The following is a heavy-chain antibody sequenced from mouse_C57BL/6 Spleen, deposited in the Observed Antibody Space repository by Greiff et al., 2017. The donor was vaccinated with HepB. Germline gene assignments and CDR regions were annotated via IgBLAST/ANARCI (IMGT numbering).Heavy chain of an antibody. CDR3: ARDGYGNYGFAY. CDR1: GYTFTDYY. Sequence: EVQLQQSGPELVKPGASVKISCKASGYTFTDYYMNWVKQSHGKSLEWIGDINPNNGGTSYNQKFKGKATLTVDKSSSTAYMELRSLTSEDSAVYYCARDGYGNYGFAYWGQGTLVTVSA. J-gene: IGHJ3*01. D-gene: IGHD2-1*01. V-gene: IGHV1-26*01. CDR2: INPNNGGT.